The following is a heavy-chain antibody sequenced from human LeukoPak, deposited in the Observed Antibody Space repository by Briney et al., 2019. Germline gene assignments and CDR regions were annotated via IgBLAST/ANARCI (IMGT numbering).Heavy chain of an antibody. J-gene: IGHJ6*03. V-gene: IGHV4-39*07. CDR3: ARLLGGYYYYMDV. CDR1: GGSMTSTSYY. CDR2: IYYSRNT. D-gene: IGHD3-16*01. Sequence: SETLSLTCTVSGGSMTSTSYYWGWIRQPPGRGLEWIGSIYYSRNTYYNPALKRRSTISVDTSKTQFSLKLSSVTAADPAVYYCARLLGGYYYYMDVWGKGTTVTVSS.